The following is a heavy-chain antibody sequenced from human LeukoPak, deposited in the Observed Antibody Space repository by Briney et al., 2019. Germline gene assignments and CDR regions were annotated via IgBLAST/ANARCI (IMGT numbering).Heavy chain of an antibody. Sequence: GGSLRLSCAASGFTVSSSYMSWVRQAPGKGLEWVSIISSAGTTYYADSVKGRFTISRDNSKNTVYLQVNSLRDEDTAVYYCARDLEAANTYYFDYWGQGTMVTVSS. CDR2: ISSAGTT. J-gene: IGHJ4*02. CDR3: ARDLEAANTYYFDY. D-gene: IGHD6-13*01. V-gene: IGHV3-66*01. CDR1: GFTVSSSY.